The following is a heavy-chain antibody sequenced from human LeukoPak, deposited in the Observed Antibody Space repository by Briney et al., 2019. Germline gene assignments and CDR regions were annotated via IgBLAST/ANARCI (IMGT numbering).Heavy chain of an antibody. CDR1: GYTFTSYY. CDR2: INPSGGST. J-gene: IGHJ6*03. V-gene: IGHV1-46*01. CDR3: AWDSPRPAYCGGDCPGDYMDV. D-gene: IGHD2-21*02. Sequence: ASVKVSCKASGYTFTSYYMHWVRQAPGQGLEWMGIINPSGGSTSYAQKFQGRVTMTRDMSTSTVYMELSSLRSEDTAVYYCAWDSPRPAYCGGDCPGDYMDVWGKGTTVTVSS.